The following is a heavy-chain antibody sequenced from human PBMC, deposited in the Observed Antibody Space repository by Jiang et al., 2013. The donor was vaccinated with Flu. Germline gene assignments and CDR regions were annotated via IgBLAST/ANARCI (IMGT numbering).Heavy chain of an antibody. V-gene: IGHV3-49*04. Sequence: GGGLVQPGRSLRLSCTASGFTFGDYPMSWVRQAPGKGLEWVGFIRRTAYGGTTEYAASVKGRFTISRDDSKSIAYLQMNSLKTEDTAVYYCTRGKGYTPNWYFDLWGRGTLVTVSS. CDR1: GFTFGDYP. CDR3: TRGKGYTPNWYFDL. J-gene: IGHJ2*01. CDR2: IRRTAYGGTT. D-gene: IGHD5-18*01.